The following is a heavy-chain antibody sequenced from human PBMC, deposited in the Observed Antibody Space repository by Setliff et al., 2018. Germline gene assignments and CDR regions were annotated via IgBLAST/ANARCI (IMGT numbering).Heavy chain of an antibody. J-gene: IGHJ4*02. CDR3: EKDLGNTYGREKFFDS. Sequence: GGSLRLSCAASGFTFSSYGMHWVRQAPGKGLEWVAVIWSHGGLKSYVDSVKGRFTIARDNAKNTLYLEMSSLRAEDTAVYSCEKDLGNTYGREKFFDSWGQGTLVTVSS. D-gene: IGHD5-18*01. CDR1: GFTFSSYG. CDR2: IWSHGGLK. V-gene: IGHV3-33*06.